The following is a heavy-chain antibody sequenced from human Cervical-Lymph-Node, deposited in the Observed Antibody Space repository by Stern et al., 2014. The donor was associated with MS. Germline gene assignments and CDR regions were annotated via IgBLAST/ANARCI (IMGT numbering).Heavy chain of an antibody. CDR3: ARYSG. V-gene: IGHV1-69*17. J-gene: IGHJ4*02. CDR1: GGTFANYT. Sequence: QVQLVQSGAEVKKPGSSVRVYCKASGGTFANYTISWVRQAPGQGLQWMEETIPFFGITTDAQNCQGRPTIPADTSTTTAYMELSSLRSEDTAVYYCARYSGWGQGTLVIVSS. CDR2: TIPFFGIT. D-gene: IGHD2-21*01.